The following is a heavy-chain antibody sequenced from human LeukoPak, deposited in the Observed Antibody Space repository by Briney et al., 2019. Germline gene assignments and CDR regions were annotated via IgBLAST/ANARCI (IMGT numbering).Heavy chain of an antibody. CDR3: ARNGGNSDYDY. CDR1: GGSISSSSSIC. Sequence: SETLSLACAVSGGSISSSSSICWTWVRQPPGEGLEWIGEIYHNGATNYNPSLKSRVTMLLDKSKNQFFLKLNSVTAADTAVYYCARNGGNSDYDYWGQGTLVTVSA. V-gene: IGHV4-4*02. D-gene: IGHD4-23*01. J-gene: IGHJ4*02. CDR2: IYHNGAT.